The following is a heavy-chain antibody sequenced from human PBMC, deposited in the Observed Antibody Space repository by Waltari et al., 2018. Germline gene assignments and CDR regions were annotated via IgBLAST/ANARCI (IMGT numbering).Heavy chain of an antibody. CDR3: ARTQWDSTSRRAFDI. Sequence: EVQLVESGGDLVQPGGSLRLSCAASGFTFSSYWMCWVRQAPGKGLEWVANIKEDGSEKYYVDSLKCRFTISRDNAKNSLYLQMNSLRAEDSALYYCARTQWDSTSRRAFDIWGQGTVVTVSS. CDR2: IKEDGSEK. J-gene: IGHJ3*02. D-gene: IGHD1-26*01. V-gene: IGHV3-7*01. CDR1: GFTFSSYW.